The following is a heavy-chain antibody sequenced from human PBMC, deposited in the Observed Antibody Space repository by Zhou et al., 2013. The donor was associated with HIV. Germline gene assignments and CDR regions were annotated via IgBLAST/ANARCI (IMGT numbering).Heavy chain of an antibody. D-gene: IGHD2-2*01. Sequence: QVQLEQSGAEVRKPGSSVKVSCKASGGISTNHVFSWVRQAPGQGLEWMGRIIPILGIANYAQKFQGRVTITADKSTSTAYMELSSLRSEDTAVYYCASSVGYCSSTSCYAGAYYFDYWGQGTLVTVSS. V-gene: IGHV1-69*04. J-gene: IGHJ4*02. CDR3: ASSVGYCSSTSCYAGAYYFDY. CDR1: GGISTNHV. CDR2: IIPILGIA.